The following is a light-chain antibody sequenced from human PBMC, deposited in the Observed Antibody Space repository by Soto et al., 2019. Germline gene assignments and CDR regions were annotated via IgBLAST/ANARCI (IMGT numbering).Light chain of an antibody. CDR2: TYD. CDR3: AAWDDSVNGVV. J-gene: IGLJ2*01. CDR1: SFNIGTYT. V-gene: IGLV1-44*01. Sequence: QSVRTQPPSVSGTPGQSITISCSGSSFNIGTYTFNWYQHLPGTAPKLLLFTYDHRPSGVADRFSDSKSGTSASLAISGLQSEDEADYYCAAWDDSVNGVVFGGGTKLTVL.